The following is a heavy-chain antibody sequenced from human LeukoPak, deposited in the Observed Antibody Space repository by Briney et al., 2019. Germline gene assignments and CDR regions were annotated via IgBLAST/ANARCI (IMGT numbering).Heavy chain of an antibody. V-gene: IGHV1-3*03. CDR3: ARSYCSSTSCYTVGYYYYYYMDV. J-gene: IGHJ6*03. CDR1: GYTFTGYY. D-gene: IGHD2-2*02. Sequence: ASVKVSCKASGYTFTGYYMHWVRQAPGQRLEWMGWINAGNGNTKYSQEFQGRVTITRDTSASTAYMELSSLRSEDMAVYYCARSYCSSTSCYTVGYYYYYYMDVWGKGTTVTVSS. CDR2: INAGNGNT.